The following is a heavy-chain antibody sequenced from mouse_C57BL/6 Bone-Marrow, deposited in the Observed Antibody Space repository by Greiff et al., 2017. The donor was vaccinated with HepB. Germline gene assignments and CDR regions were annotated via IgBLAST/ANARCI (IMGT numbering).Heavy chain of an antibody. V-gene: IGHV1-78*01. CDR3: ARLFYYGSRNFDY. D-gene: IGHD1-1*01. J-gene: IGHJ2*01. Sequence: QVQLQQSDAELVKPGASVKISCKVSGYTFTDHTIHWMKQRPEQGLEWIGYIYPRDGSTKYNEKFKSKATLTVDTSSSTAYMQLSSLTSEDSAVYYCARLFYYGSRNFDYWGQGTTLTVSS. CDR2: IYPRDGST. CDR1: GYTFTDHT.